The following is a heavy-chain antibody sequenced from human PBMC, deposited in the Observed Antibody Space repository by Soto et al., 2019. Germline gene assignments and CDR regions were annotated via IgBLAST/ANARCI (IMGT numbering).Heavy chain of an antibody. CDR3: AKTQAGGYDYYYYYYYGMDV. D-gene: IGHD5-12*01. J-gene: IGHJ6*02. CDR2: ISYDGSNK. V-gene: IGHV3-30*18. Sequence: GGSLRLSCAASGFTFSSYGMHWVRQAPGKGLEWVAVISYDGSNKYYADSVKGRFTISRDNSKNTLYLQMNSLRAEDTAVYYCAKTQAGGYDYYYYYYYGMDVWGQGTTVTVSS. CDR1: GFTFSSYG.